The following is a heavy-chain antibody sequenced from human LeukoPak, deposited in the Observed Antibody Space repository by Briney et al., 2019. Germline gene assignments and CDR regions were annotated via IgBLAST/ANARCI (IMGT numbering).Heavy chain of an antibody. CDR2: INHSGST. CDR3: ARSAAGVDY. CDR1: GGSFSGYY. D-gene: IGHD3-10*01. V-gene: IGHV4-34*01. J-gene: IGHJ4*02. Sequence: PSETLSLTCAVYGGSFSGYYWSWIRQPPGKGLEWIGEINHSGSTNYNPSLKSRLTISVDTSKNQFSLKLSSVTAADTAVYYCARSAAGVDYWGQGTLVTVSS.